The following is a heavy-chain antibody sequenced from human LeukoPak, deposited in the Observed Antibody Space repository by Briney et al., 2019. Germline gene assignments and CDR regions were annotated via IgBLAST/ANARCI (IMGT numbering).Heavy chain of an antibody. D-gene: IGHD5-12*01. J-gene: IGHJ4*02. CDR3: ASGMVARFDY. CDR1: GGSISSSSYY. CDR2: IFYNGST. Sequence: PSETLSLTCTISGGSISSSSYYWGWIRQPPGKGLEWIGSIFYNGSTYYNPSLKSRVTISVDTSKNQFSLNLSSVTAADTAVYYCASGMVARFDYWGQGTLVTVSS. V-gene: IGHV4-39*01.